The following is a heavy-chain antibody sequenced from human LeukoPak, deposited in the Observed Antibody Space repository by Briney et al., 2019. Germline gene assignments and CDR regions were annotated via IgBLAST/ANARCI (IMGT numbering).Heavy chain of an antibody. D-gene: IGHD2-2*01. CDR3: ARLPIVVVPGPSYYYGMDV. Sequence: PSETLSLTCTVSGGSISSSSYYWGWIRQPPGKGLEWIGSIYYSGSTYYNPSLKSRVTISVDTSKNQFSLKLSSVTAADTAVYYCARLPIVVVPGPSYYYGMDVWGQGTTVTVSS. J-gene: IGHJ6*02. CDR1: GGSISSSSYY. CDR2: IYYSGST. V-gene: IGHV4-39*01.